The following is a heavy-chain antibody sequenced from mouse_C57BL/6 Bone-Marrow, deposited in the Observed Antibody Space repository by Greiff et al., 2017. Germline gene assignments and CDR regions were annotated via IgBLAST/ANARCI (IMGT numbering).Heavy chain of an antibody. D-gene: IGHD1-1*01. CDR1: GYTFTSYW. J-gene: IGHJ4*01. CDR2: IHPNSGST. V-gene: IGHV1-64*01. CDR3: ARSGSPGWYAMDY. Sequence: QVQLQQPGAELVKPGASVKLSCKASGYTFTSYWMHWVKQRPGQGLEWIGMIHPNSGSTNYNEKFKSKATLTVDKSSSTAYMQHISLTSEDSAVYYCARSGSPGWYAMDYWGQGTSVTVSS.